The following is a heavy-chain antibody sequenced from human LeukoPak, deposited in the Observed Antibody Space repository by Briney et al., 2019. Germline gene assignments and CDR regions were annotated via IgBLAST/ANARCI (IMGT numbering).Heavy chain of an antibody. CDR1: GFTSSSHW. CDR2: IKEDGSEE. CDR3: ARSLSGGYDY. Sequence: GGSLRLSCAASGFTSSSHWMNWVRQAPGKGLEWVASIKEDGSEEYYVGSVKGRFSISRDNARNSLYLQMNSLRGEDTAVYYCARSLSGGYDYRGQGTLVTVTS. V-gene: IGHV3-7*04. D-gene: IGHD3-10*01. J-gene: IGHJ4*02.